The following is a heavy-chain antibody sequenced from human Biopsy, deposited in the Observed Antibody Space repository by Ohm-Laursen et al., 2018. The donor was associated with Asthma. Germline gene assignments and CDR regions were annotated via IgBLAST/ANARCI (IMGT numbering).Heavy chain of an antibody. CDR1: GDSISSYH. Sequence: GTLSLTCTVSGDSISSYHWSWIRQPPGKGLEWIGYVFYGGATNYNPSLKSRVTISVDTSKNQFFLRLSSVTAADTAVYYCARIKIRIGAGTDRYFDLWGRGTLVTVSS. CDR2: VFYGGAT. CDR3: ARIKIRIGAGTDRYFDL. D-gene: IGHD3-16*01. V-gene: IGHV4-59*01. J-gene: IGHJ2*01.